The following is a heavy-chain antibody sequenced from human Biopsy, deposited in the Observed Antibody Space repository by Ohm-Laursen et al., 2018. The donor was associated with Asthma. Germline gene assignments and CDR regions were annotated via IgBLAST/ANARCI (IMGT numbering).Heavy chain of an antibody. CDR3: ARKAGSCISRTCYSLDF. CDR2: SHSHFGTT. Sequence: SVKASCQSLGGSFNTYVIGWARQAPGQGLEWMGGSHSHFGTTLYPQKFQDRVTITADDSTSTVYMELSSLRSEDTAVYYCARKAGSCISRTCYSLDFWGQGTLVTVSS. J-gene: IGHJ4*02. V-gene: IGHV1-69*13. CDR1: GGSFNTYV. D-gene: IGHD2-2*01.